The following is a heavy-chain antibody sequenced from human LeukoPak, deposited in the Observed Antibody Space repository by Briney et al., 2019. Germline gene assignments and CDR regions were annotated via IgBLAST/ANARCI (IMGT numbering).Heavy chain of an antibody. CDR3: ARANHNDDILTPFDY. CDR2: INPNSGAT. Sequence: GASVKVSCKASGYTFTGYYMHWVRQAPGQGLEWMGWINPNSGATNYARKFQGRVTMTRDTSINTAYMELSRLRSDDTAVYFCARANHNDDILTPFDYWGQGTLVTVSS. J-gene: IGHJ4*02. V-gene: IGHV1-2*02. D-gene: IGHD3-9*01. CDR1: GYTFTGYY.